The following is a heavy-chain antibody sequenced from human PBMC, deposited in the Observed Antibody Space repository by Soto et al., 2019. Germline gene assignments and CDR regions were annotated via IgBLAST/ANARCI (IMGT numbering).Heavy chain of an antibody. CDR3: AKDMTRYCSGGSCYYYGMDV. D-gene: IGHD2-15*01. Sequence: GGSLRLSCAASGFTFSSYGMHWVRQAPGKGLEWVAVISYDGSNKYYADSVKGRFTISRDNSKNTLYLQMNSLRAEDTAVYYCAKDMTRYCSGGSCYYYGMDVWGQGTTVTVSS. V-gene: IGHV3-30*18. J-gene: IGHJ6*02. CDR1: GFTFSSYG. CDR2: ISYDGSNK.